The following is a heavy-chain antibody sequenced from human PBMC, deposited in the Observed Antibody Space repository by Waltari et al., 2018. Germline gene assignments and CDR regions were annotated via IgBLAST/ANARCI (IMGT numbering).Heavy chain of an antibody. J-gene: IGHJ4*02. D-gene: IGHD4-17*01. CDR3: ARALTTPNDY. CDR1: GFTIRSFG. V-gene: IGHV3-21*03. CDR2: TTNSNTYI. Sequence: EVQLVESGGGLVKPGGSLNLSCAASGFTIRSFGMSWVRQAPGKGLEWVSSTTNSNTYIYYADSVKGRFTVSIDNAKNSLYLQMNSLRADDTAVYFCARALTTPNDYWGQGTLVTVSS.